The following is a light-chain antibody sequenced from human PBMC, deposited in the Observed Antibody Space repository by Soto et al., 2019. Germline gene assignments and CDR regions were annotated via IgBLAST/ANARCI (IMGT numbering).Light chain of an antibody. J-gene: IGKJ1*01. Sequence: ESVLTQSPGTLSLSPGERATLSCRASQSVSSSYLAWYQQKPGQAPRLLIYDVSNRATGIPARFSGSGSGTDFTLTISSLEPEDFAVYYCQQRSNWPRTFGQGTKVDIK. CDR1: QSVSSSY. V-gene: IGKV3D-20*02. CDR2: DVS. CDR3: QQRSNWPRT.